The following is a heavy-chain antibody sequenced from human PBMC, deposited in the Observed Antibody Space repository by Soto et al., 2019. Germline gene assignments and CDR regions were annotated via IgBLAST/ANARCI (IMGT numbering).Heavy chain of an antibody. CDR3: VKGPAFYDSSSFYX. CDR1: GFTFTSHG. V-gene: IGHV3-64D*06. J-gene: IGHJ4*02. CDR2: ITDVGDRT. Sequence: GGSLRLSFAASGFTFTSHGMHWVRQAPGKGLDWVSAITDVGDRTYYADSVKVRFTISIDNSKKTLYLQMSSLRPEDTAVYYCVKGPAFYDSSSFYXWGQVTLVTVSX. D-gene: IGHD3-22*01.